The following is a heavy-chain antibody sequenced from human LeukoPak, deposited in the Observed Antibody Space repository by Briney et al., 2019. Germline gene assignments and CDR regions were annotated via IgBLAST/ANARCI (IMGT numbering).Heavy chain of an antibody. CDR2: ISSSSSYI. V-gene: IGHV3-21*01. Sequence: GRSLRLSCAASEFTFSNYGMHWVRQAPGKGLEWVSSISSSSSYIYYADSVKGRFTISRDNAKNSLYLQMNSLRAEDTAVYYCARAEYSSSWYVYWGQGTLVTVSS. J-gene: IGHJ4*02. CDR1: EFTFSNYG. CDR3: ARAEYSSSWYVY. D-gene: IGHD6-13*01.